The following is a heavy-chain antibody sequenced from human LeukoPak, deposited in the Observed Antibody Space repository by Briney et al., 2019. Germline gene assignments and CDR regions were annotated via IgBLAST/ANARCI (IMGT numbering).Heavy chain of an antibody. J-gene: IGHJ5*02. CDR1: GFTVSSNY. CDR2: IYSGGST. D-gene: IGHD6-13*01. V-gene: IGHV3-66*01. CDR3: ARDRGAAAFWFDP. Sequence: GGSLGLSCAASGFTVSSNYMSWVRQAPGKGLEWVSVIYSGGSTYYADSVKGRFTISRDNSKNTLYLQMNSLRAEDTAVYYCARDRGAAAFWFDPWGQGTLVTVSS.